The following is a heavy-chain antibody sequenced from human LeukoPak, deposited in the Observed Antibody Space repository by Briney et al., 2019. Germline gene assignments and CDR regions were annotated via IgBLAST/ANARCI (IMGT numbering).Heavy chain of an antibody. CDR3: ASHSGGYAY. J-gene: IGHJ4*02. D-gene: IGHD2-8*01. CDR2: VYYSGGT. Sequence: PAETLSLTCAVSGCSISDCSYSWIWMRPPPRKGLEWIGYVYYSGGTYYNPSLNTRVTISVDTSKNQFCLKLSSVTAADTAVDYFASHSGGYAYWGQGTLVTVSS. V-gene: IGHV4-30-4*07. CDR1: GCSISDCSYS.